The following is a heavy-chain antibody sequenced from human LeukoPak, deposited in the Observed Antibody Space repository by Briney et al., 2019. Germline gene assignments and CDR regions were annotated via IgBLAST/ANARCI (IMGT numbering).Heavy chain of an antibody. CDR3: ARDSRVYSGYDPQLYFDY. Sequence: PGGSLRLSCAASGFTFSTYAMHWVRQAPGKGLEWVAVISYDGSNKYYADSVKGRFTISRDNSKNTLSLQMNSLRAEDTAVYYCARDSRVYSGYDPQLYFDYWGQGNLVTVSS. V-gene: IGHV3-30-3*01. J-gene: IGHJ4*02. D-gene: IGHD5-12*01. CDR2: ISYDGSNK. CDR1: GFTFSTYA.